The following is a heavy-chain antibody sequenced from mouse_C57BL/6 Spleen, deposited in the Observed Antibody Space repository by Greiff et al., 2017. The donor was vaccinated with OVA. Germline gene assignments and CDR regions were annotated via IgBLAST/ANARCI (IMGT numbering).Heavy chain of an antibody. CDR3: ARALYDGNWYFDV. CDR2: IHPNSGST. Sequence: QVQLQQPGAELVKPGASVKLSCKASGYTFTSYWMHWVKQRPGQGLEWIGMIHPNSGSTNYNEKFKSKATLTVDKSSSTAYMQLSSLTSEDSAVYYCARALYDGNWYFDVWGTGTTVTVSS. J-gene: IGHJ1*03. D-gene: IGHD2-3*01. CDR1: GYTFTSYW. V-gene: IGHV1-64*01.